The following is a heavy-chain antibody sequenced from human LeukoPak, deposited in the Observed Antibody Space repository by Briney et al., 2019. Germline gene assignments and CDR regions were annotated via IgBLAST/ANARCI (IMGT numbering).Heavy chain of an antibody. J-gene: IGHJ5*02. CDR1: GYTFTSYG. Sequence: GPSVKVSCKASGYTFTSYGISWVRQAPGQGLEWMGWISADNGNTNYAQKLQGRVTMTTDTSTSTAYMELRSLRSDDTAVYYCARDYNYYDSSGYYPLTGFDPWGQGTLVTVSS. V-gene: IGHV1-18*01. CDR3: ARDYNYYDSSGYYPLTGFDP. CDR2: ISADNGNT. D-gene: IGHD3-22*01.